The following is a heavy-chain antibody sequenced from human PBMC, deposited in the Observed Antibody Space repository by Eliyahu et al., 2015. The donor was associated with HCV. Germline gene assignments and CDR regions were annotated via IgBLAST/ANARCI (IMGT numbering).Heavy chain of an antibody. V-gene: IGHV2-70*01. CDR2: IDWDNYK. CDR3: ARTQLNPLSNILVPRYFDY. J-gene: IGHJ4*02. D-gene: IGHD5-12*01. CDR1: GFSLTTRGTY. Sequence: QVTLRESGPALVKPAQTLTLTCSFSGFSLTTRGTYLSWIRQPPGQALXWLALIDWDNYKYYSSSLKTRLSVSKDSSKNQVVLTMTNMDPVDTGTYYCARTQLNPLSNILVPRYFDYWGQGTLVTVSS.